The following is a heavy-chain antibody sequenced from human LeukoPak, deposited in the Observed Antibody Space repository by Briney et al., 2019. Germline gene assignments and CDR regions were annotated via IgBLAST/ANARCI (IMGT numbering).Heavy chain of an antibody. J-gene: IGHJ4*02. V-gene: IGHV1-2*06. CDR3: ATLGEDNTDTPFDY. D-gene: IGHD3-16*01. CDR2: INPTTGGT. Sequence: GASVKVSCKTSGYTFIDYYIHWIRQAPGQGLEWMGRINPTTGGTVFAQKFQGKVSMTRDTSISTAYMELSRLGSDDTAVYYCATLGEDNTDTPFDYWGQGTLVTVSS. CDR1: GYTFIDYY.